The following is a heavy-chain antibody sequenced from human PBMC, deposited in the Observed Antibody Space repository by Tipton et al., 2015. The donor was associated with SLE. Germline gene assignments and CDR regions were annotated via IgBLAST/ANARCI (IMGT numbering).Heavy chain of an antibody. V-gene: IGHV4-39*07. CDR1: GGSISSSDCY. CDR3: ATWIVATRFDY. D-gene: IGHD5-12*01. CDR2: IYYTGNT. Sequence: TLSLTCTVSGGSISSSDCYWGWIRQPPGKGLEWIGSIYYTGNTFYNPSLKSRVTISVDTTKNQFSMNLSSVTAADTAVYYCATWIVATRFDYWGQGTLVTVSS. J-gene: IGHJ4*02.